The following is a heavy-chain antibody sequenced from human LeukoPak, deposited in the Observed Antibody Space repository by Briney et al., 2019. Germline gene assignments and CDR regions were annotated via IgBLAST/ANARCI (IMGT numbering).Heavy chain of an antibody. CDR1: GFTFSSYG. V-gene: IGHV3-33*01. D-gene: IGHD1-14*01. CDR3: ARENLALKALDI. Sequence: GGSLRLSCAASGFTFSSYGMHWVRQAPGKGLEWVAVIWYDGSNKYYADSVKGRFTISRDNSKNTLYLQMNSLRAEDTAVYYCARENLALKALDIWGQGTMVTVSS. CDR2: IWYDGSNK. J-gene: IGHJ3*02.